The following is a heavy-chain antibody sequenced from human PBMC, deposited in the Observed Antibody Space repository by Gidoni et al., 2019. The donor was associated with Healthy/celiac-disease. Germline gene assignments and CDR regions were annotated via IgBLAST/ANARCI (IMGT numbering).Heavy chain of an antibody. V-gene: IGHV3-49*05. J-gene: IGHJ4*02. D-gene: IGHD6-13*01. CDR1: GFTFGDYA. CDR3: TRDSWQQLAYYFDY. CDR2: IRSKAYGGTT. Sequence: EVQLVESGGGLVKPGRSLRLSCTASGFTFGDYAMSWFRQAPGKGLEWVGFIRSKAYGGTTEYAASVKGRFTISRDDSKSIAYLQMNSLKTEDTAVYYCTRDSWQQLAYYFDYWGQGTLVTVSS.